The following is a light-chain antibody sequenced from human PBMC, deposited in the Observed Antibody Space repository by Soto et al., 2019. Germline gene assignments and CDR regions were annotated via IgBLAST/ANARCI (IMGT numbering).Light chain of an antibody. Sequence: DIQMTQSPSSLSASVGDRVTITCQASQDITNYLHWFQQKPGKAPKLLIYDASNLETGVPSRFSGSGSGTDFTPTISSLQPEDIATYYCQQYDNLPLTFGGGTKVDIK. J-gene: IGKJ4*01. V-gene: IGKV1-33*01. CDR1: QDITNY. CDR3: QQYDNLPLT. CDR2: DAS.